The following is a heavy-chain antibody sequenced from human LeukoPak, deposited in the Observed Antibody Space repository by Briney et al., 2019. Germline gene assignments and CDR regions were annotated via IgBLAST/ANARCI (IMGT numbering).Heavy chain of an antibody. V-gene: IGHV1-18*01. CDR3: ARAMYYYDSSGYYHDAFDI. CDR1: GYTFTSYG. Sequence: ASVKVSCKASGYTFTSYGISWVRQAPGQGLEWMGSISAYNGNTNYAQKLQGRVTMTTDTSTSTAYMELRSLRSDDTAVYYCARAMYYYDSSGYYHDAFDIWGQGTMVTVSS. D-gene: IGHD3-22*01. CDR2: ISAYNGNT. J-gene: IGHJ3*02.